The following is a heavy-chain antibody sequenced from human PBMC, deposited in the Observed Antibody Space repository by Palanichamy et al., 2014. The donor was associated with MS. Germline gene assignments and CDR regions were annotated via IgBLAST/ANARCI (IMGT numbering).Heavy chain of an antibody. CDR2: ISSSGATI. V-gene: IGHV3-48*02. Sequence: EVQLVESGGGLVQPGGSLRLSCAASGFTFSDYSMNWVRQAPGKGLEWISYISSSGATIYYADSVKGRFTISRDSAKNSLYLQMNSLRDEDTAVYYCARDSVGVVAATFDYWGQGTLVTVSS. D-gene: IGHD2-15*01. J-gene: IGHJ4*02. CDR3: ARDSVGVVAATFDY. CDR1: GFTFSDYS.